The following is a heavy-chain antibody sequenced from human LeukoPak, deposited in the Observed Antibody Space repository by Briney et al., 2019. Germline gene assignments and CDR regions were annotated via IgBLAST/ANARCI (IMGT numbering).Heavy chain of an antibody. Sequence: ASVKVSCMASGYTFTSYGISCVRQAPGQGLERMGWICAYNGNTNYAQKLQGRVTMTTDTSTSTAYMELRSLRSDDTAVYYCARDYYDSSGYYWGDLIDYWGQGTLVTVSS. J-gene: IGHJ4*02. CDR1: GYTFTSYG. CDR3: ARDYYDSSGYYWGDLIDY. CDR2: ICAYNGNT. V-gene: IGHV1-18*01. D-gene: IGHD3-22*01.